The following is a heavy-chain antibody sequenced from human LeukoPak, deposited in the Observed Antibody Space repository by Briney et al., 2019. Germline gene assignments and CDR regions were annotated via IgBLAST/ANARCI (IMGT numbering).Heavy chain of an antibody. Sequence: GASVKVSCKASGYTFTGYYMHWVRQAPGQGLEWMGWISAYNGNTNYAQKLQGRVTMTTDTSTSTAYMELRSLRSDDTAVYYCARVNTPEDPGYCSSTSCSNLNWFDPWGQGTLVTVSS. V-gene: IGHV1-18*04. CDR1: GYTFTGYY. CDR3: ARVNTPEDPGYCSSTSCSNLNWFDP. CDR2: ISAYNGNT. J-gene: IGHJ5*02. D-gene: IGHD2-2*01.